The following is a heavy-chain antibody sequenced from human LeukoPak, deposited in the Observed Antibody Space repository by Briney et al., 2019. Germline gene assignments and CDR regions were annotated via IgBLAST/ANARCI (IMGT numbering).Heavy chain of an antibody. CDR1: GYTFTGYY. Sequence: ASVKVSCKASGYTFTGYYMHWVRQAPGQGLEWTGWINPNSGGTNYAQKFQGRVTMTRDTSISTAYMELSRLRSDDTAVYYCARWMAGVYYFDYRGQGTLVTVSS. CDR2: INPNSGGT. D-gene: IGHD5-24*01. V-gene: IGHV1-2*02. CDR3: ARWMAGVYYFDY. J-gene: IGHJ4*02.